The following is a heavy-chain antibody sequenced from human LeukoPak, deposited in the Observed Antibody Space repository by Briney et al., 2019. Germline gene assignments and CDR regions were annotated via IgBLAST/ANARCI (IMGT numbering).Heavy chain of an antibody. J-gene: IGHJ4*02. CDR1: GFTFSSYA. CDR3: AKGSARYSTTAVAGTRLFDY. Sequence: PGGSLRLSCAASGFTFSSYAMSWVRQAPGKGLEWVSAISGSGGSTYYADSVKGRFTISRDNSKNTLYLQMNSLRAEDTAVYYCAKGSARYSTTAVAGTRLFDYWGQGTLVTVSS. D-gene: IGHD6-19*01. CDR2: ISGSGGST. V-gene: IGHV3-23*01.